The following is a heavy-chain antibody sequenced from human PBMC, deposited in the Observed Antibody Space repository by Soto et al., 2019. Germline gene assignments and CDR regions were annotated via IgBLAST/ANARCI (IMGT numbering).Heavy chain of an antibody. CDR1: GYSFATYG. V-gene: IGHV1-18*04. J-gene: IGHJ4*02. Sequence: QVQLVQSGAEVKKPGASVKVSCKASGYSFATYGFSWVRQAPGQGLECVGWISAHNGDTHYSQKFQGRVTLTTDTSTNPGYMELRSLTSDDTAVYFCATEPIYYNDGSGYYPLGHWCQGTLVTVSS. D-gene: IGHD3-22*01. CDR3: ATEPIYYNDGSGYYPLGH. CDR2: ISAHNGDT.